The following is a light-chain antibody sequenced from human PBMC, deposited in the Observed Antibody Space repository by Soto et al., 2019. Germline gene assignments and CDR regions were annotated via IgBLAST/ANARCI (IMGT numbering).Light chain of an antibody. V-gene: IGKV3-15*01. CDR2: GAS. J-gene: IGKJ2*01. Sequence: EVVMTQSPATLSVSPGERATLSCTASQSVGNDLAWYHQKAGQVPRLLIHGASIRATGIPARFSGSGSGTQFTLTISSLQSEDFGVYYCQQYDYWPRTFGQGTKLEIK. CDR1: QSVGND. CDR3: QQYDYWPRT.